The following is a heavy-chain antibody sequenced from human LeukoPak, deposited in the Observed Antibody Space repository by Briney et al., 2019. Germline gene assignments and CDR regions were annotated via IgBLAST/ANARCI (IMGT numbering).Heavy chain of an antibody. V-gene: IGHV4-61*02. D-gene: IGHD3-9*01. CDR1: GGSISSGSYY. J-gene: IGHJ4*02. CDR2: IYTSGST. CDR3: ARDGWNYDILTGYKYYFDY. Sequence: SQTLSLTCTVSGGSISSGSYYWSWIRQPAGKGLEWIGRIYTSGSTNYNPSLKSRVTISVDTSKNQFSLELSSVTAADTAVYYCARDGWNYDILTGYKYYFDYWGQGTLVTVSS.